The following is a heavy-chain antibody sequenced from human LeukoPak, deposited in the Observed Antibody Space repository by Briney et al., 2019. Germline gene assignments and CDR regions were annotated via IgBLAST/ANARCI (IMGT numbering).Heavy chain of an antibody. CDR2: IYDSRST. D-gene: IGHD5-18*01. V-gene: IGHV4-39*01. CDR1: GGSIRSSYYY. J-gene: IGHJ4*02. Sequence: SETLSLTCTVSGGSIRSSYYYWGWIRQPPGKGLEWIGSIYDSRSTYYNPSLKSRVTISVDTSKNQFSLKLNSVTAADTAVYYCARGASGYSYGWGQGTLVTVSS. CDR3: ARGASGYSYG.